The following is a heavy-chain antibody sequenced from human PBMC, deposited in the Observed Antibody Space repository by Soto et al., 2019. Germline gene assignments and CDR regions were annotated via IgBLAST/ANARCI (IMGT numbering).Heavy chain of an antibody. CDR1: VDSVSSTSAA. V-gene: IGHV6-1*01. D-gene: IGHD6-19*01. Sequence: LSLTFAISVDSVSSTSAAWSWIRQSPSRGLEWLGRTYYRSKWYSDYAVSVKSRITINPDTSKNQFSLQLNSVTPEDTAVYYCARGSYYSGWVWGQGNLVTVSS. J-gene: IGHJ4*02. CDR2: TYYRSKWYS. CDR3: ARGSYYSGWV.